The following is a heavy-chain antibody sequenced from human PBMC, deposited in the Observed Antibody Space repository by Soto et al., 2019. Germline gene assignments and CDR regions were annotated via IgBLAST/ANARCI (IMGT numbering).Heavy chain of an antibody. CDR1: GGSISSGGYY. D-gene: IGHD2-15*01. CDR3: ARELENCSGGRCYSPHTRCAVDI. CDR2: ISYSGST. Sequence: QVQLQESGPGLVKPSQTLSLTCTVSGGSISSGGYYWTWIRQHPGKGLEWIGYISYSGSTYYNPSLKIRVIISAGTSNNPLSLKLSSVTAADTAVYYCARELENCSGGRCYSPHTRCAVDIWGQGTMVTVSS. V-gene: IGHV4-31*03. J-gene: IGHJ3*02.